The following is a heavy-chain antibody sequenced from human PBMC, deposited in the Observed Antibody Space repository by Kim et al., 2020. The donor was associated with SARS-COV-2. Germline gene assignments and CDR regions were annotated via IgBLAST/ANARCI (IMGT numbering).Heavy chain of an antibody. CDR1: GFTFSSYA. V-gene: IGHV3-23*01. CDR2: ICGSDTSS. Sequence: GGSLRLSCAASGFTFSSYAMRWVRQAPGKGLEWVSVICGSDTSSYYADSVKGRFTISRDNSKNTLYLQMNSLRAEDTAVYYCAKSTGGSCYSPIDYWGQGTLVTVSS. CDR3: AKSTGGSCYSPIDY. J-gene: IGHJ4*02. D-gene: IGHD2-15*01.